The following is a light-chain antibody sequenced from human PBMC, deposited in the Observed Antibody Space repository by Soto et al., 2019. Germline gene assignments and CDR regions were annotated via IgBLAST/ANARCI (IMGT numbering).Light chain of an antibody. V-gene: IGLV2-14*03. Sequence: QSALTQPASVSGSPGQWITISCTGNSSDVGGYNFVSWYQHHPGKAPKLMIYDVSNRPSGVSNRFSGSKSGNTASLTISGLQAEDEADYYCSSYTSSSILYVFGTGTKVTVL. CDR3: SSYTSSSILYV. J-gene: IGLJ1*01. CDR2: DVS. CDR1: SSDVGGYNF.